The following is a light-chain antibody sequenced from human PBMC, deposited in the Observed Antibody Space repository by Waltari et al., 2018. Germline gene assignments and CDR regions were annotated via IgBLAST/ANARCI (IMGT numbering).Light chain of an antibody. J-gene: IGLJ2*01. CDR3: QTWDNSVI. Sequence: SNELTQPPSVSVSPGQTARISCSGDALGNKYVAWYQLKPGQSPVLGIYEATRRPSGISDRFSGSNSGNTATLTISGTQALDEADYYCQTWDNSVIFGGGTKLTVL. CDR1: ALGNKY. V-gene: IGLV3-1*01. CDR2: EAT.